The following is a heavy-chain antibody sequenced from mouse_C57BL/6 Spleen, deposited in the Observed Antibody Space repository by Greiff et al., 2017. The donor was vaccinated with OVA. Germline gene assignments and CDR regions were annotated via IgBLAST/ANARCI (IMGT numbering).Heavy chain of an antibody. J-gene: IGHJ3*01. CDR1: GYTFTSYW. V-gene: IGHV1-50*01. D-gene: IGHD2-5*01. Sequence: VQLQQPGAELVKPGASVKLSCKASGYTFTSYWMQWVKQRPGQGLEWIGEIDPSDSYTNYTHTFKGKATLTVDTSSSTAYMQLSRLTSENSADYYCAREDSKEGWFAYWGQGTLVTVSA. CDR3: AREDSKEGWFAY. CDR2: IDPSDSYT.